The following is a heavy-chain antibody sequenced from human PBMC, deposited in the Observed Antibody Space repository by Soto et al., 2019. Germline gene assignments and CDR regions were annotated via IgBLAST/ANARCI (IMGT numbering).Heavy chain of an antibody. V-gene: IGHV3-33*01. CDR3: ARFAAASTFFMDV. CDR2: IWYDGSNK. J-gene: IGHJ6*02. Sequence: QVQLVESGGGVVQPGRSLRLSCAASGFTFSSYGMHWVRQAPGKGLEWVAVIWYDGSNKYYADSVKGRFTISRDNSKNTLYLQMNSLRAEDTAVYYCARFAAASTFFMDVWGQGTTVTVCS. CDR1: GFTFSSYG. D-gene: IGHD1-1*01.